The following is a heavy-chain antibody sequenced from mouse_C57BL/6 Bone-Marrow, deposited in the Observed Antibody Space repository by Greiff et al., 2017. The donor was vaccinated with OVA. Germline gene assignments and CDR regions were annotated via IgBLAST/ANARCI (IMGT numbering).Heavy chain of an antibody. D-gene: IGHD2-4*01. CDR1: GYTFTSYW. J-gene: IGHJ2*01. CDR2: IDPYDSYT. V-gene: IGHV1-69*01. CDR3: ARSDYPLDY. Sequence: QVQLQQPGAELVMPGASVKLSCKASGYTFTSYWLHWVKQRPGQGLEWIGEIDPYDSYTNYNQKFKGKATLTVDKSSSTAYMQLSSLTSEDSAVYYCARSDYPLDYWGQGTTLTVSS.